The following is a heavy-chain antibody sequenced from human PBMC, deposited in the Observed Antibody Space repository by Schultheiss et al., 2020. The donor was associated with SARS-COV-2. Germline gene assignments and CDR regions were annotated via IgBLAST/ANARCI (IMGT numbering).Heavy chain of an antibody. CDR3: ARGGNGNYYGSRSYYKFTYYYYDMDV. CDR1: GGSISSGGYY. J-gene: IGHJ6*02. Sequence: SETLSLTCTVSGGSISSGGYYWSWIRQHPGKGLEWIGYIYYSGSTNYNPSLKSRVTISVDKSKNQFSLKLSSVTAADTAVYYCARGGNGNYYGSRSYYKFTYYYYDMDVWGQGTTVTVSS. CDR2: IYYSGST. D-gene: IGHD3-10*01. V-gene: IGHV4-61*08.